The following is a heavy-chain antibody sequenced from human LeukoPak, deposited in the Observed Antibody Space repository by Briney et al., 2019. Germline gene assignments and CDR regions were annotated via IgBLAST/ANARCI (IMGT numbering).Heavy chain of an antibody. V-gene: IGHV1-8*01. CDR1: GYTFTSYD. Sequence: SVKVSCKASGYTFTSYDINWVRQATGQGLEWMGWMNPNSGNTGYAQKFQGRVTMTRNTSISTAHMELSSLRSEDTAVYYCARGDYDSSGYYGDYWGQGTLVTVSS. D-gene: IGHD3-22*01. CDR3: ARGDYDSSGYYGDY. J-gene: IGHJ4*02. CDR2: MNPNSGNT.